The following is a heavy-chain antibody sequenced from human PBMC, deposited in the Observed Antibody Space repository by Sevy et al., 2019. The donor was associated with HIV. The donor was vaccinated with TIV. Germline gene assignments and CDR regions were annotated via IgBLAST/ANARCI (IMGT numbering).Heavy chain of an antibody. D-gene: IGHD4-4*01. Sequence: ASVKVSCKDSGHTFSDYYIQWVRQAPGQGLEWMGWINSNSGAISYAQKFQGRVTMTSDTSISTVYMELSRLRSDDTAVYYCATEYSYDYWGQGTLVTVSS. V-gene: IGHV1-2*02. CDR1: GHTFSDYY. J-gene: IGHJ4*02. CDR2: INSNSGAI. CDR3: ATEYSYDY.